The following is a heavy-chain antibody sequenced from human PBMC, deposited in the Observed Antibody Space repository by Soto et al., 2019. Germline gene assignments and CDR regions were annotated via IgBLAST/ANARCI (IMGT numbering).Heavy chain of an antibody. J-gene: IGHJ4*02. CDR2: ISSSSSYI. D-gene: IGHD5-18*01. V-gene: IGHV3-21*01. CDR1: GFTFSSYS. CDR3: ARAGGYSYGFDY. Sequence: EVQLVESGGGLVKPGGSLRLSCAASGFTFSSYSMNWVRQAPGKGLEWVSSISSSSSYIYYADSVKGRFTISRDNAKNSLYLQMNSLRAEDTAVYYCARAGGYSYGFDYWGQGTLVTVSS.